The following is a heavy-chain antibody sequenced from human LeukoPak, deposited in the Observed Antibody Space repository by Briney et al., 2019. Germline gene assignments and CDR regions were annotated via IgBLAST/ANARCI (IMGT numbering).Heavy chain of an antibody. CDR3: AKDANYFHSGSYLIPFGF. Sequence: GGSLRLSCAASGFTFSRNAMNWVRQAPGKGLEWVASISGNGAGTYYADSVKGRFNISRDNSKNTLYLQMNSLRTEDTAVYYCAKDANYFHSGSYLIPFGFWGQGTLVTVSS. CDR1: GFTFSRNA. V-gene: IGHV3-23*01. J-gene: IGHJ4*02. CDR2: ISGNGAGT. D-gene: IGHD1-26*01.